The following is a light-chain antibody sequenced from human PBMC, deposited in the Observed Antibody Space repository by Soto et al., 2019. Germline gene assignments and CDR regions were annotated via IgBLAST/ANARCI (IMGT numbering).Light chain of an antibody. Sequence: QSVLTQAAAVSGCPGQSITISCTGTSSDVGGYNYVSWYQQHPGKAPKLMIYEVSNRPSGVSNRFSGSKSGNTASLTISGLQAEDEADYYCSSYTSSSTLYVFGTGTKVT. V-gene: IGLV2-14*01. CDR1: SSDVGGYNY. CDR2: EVS. J-gene: IGLJ1*01. CDR3: SSYTSSSTLYV.